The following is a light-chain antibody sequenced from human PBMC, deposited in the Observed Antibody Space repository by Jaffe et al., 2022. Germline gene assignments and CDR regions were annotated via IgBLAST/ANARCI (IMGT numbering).Light chain of an antibody. CDR2: EVS. Sequence: QSALTQPPSASGSPGQSVTISCTGTSSDVGGYNYVSWYQQHPGKAPKVMIYEVSNRPSGVPDRFSGSKSGNTASLTVSGLQAEDEADYYCSSYAGSNNYVFGTGTKVTVL. CDR1: SSDVGGYNY. V-gene: IGLV2-8*01. CDR3: SSYAGSNNYV. J-gene: IGLJ1*01.